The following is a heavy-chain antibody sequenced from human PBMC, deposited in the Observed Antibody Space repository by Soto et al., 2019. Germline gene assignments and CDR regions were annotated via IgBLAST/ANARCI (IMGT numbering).Heavy chain of an antibody. J-gene: IGHJ6*03. CDR2: VNWNGDTA. D-gene: IGHD5-18*01. Sequence: EVQLVESGGGVVRPGGSLRLSCAASGFPFVDYGMTWVRQGAGKGLEWVASVNWNGDTAAYADSVKGRFTISRDNAKNSLSLQMNSLRVEDTALYWCARIQTALFKDYMDVWGKGTTVTVS. CDR1: GFPFVDYG. CDR3: ARIQTALFKDYMDV. V-gene: IGHV3-20*04.